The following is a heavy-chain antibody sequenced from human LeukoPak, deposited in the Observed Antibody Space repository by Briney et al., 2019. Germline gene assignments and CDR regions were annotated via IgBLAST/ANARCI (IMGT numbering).Heavy chain of an antibody. D-gene: IGHD1-1*01. CDR2: IWYDESHN. CDR1: GFTFSNYD. CDR3: AKSFLQLEAYEYCMDV. Sequence: PGRSLRLSCAASGFTFSNYDMHWVRQAPGKGLEWLAVIWYDESHNYYADSVKGRFTISRDNSKKALYLQMNSLRAEDTAVYYCAKSFLQLEAYEYCMDVWGTGTTVTVSS. V-gene: IGHV3-33*03. J-gene: IGHJ6*03.